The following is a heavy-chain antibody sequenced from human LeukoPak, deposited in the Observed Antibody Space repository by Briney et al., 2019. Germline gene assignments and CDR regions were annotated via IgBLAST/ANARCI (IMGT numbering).Heavy chain of an antibody. Sequence: GASVKISCKASGYTLSAYFLHWVRQAPGQGLEWVGWINPNNGATEYAQTFQGRVTMTRDTSISTVYMELSSLRSDDTAVYYCARGRHLDTATFDENYWGQGTLVTVSS. J-gene: IGHJ4*02. CDR3: ARGRHLDTATFDENY. V-gene: IGHV1-2*02. D-gene: IGHD5-18*01. CDR1: GYTLSAYF. CDR2: INPNNGAT.